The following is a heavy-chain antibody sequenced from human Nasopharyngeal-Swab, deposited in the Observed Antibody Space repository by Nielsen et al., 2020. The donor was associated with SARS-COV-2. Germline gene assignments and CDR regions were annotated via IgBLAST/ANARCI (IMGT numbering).Heavy chain of an antibody. J-gene: IGHJ4*02. CDR3: AREGDASVPGTLFDY. Sequence: ASVQVSCKASGYTFTNYALNWVRQAPGQGLEWMGWINTNTGNPTYAQGFTGRFVFSLDTSVSTAYLQISGLKSEDTAVYRCAREGDASVPGTLFDYWGQGTQVTVSS. CDR2: INTNTGNP. V-gene: IGHV7-4-1*02. D-gene: IGHD6-19*01. CDR1: GYTFTNYA.